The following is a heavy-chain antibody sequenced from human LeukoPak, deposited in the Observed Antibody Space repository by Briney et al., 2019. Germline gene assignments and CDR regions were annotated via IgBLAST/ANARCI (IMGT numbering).Heavy chain of an antibody. J-gene: IGHJ3*02. CDR1: GFTFSSYG. CDR3: ARPTDSYDAFDI. Sequence: PGRSLRLSCAASGFTFSSYGMHWVRQAPGKGLEWVAVISYDGSNKYYADSVKGRFTISRDNSKNTLYLQMNSLRAEDTAVYYCARPTDSYDAFDIWGQGTMVTVSS. V-gene: IGHV3-30*03. CDR2: ISYDGSNK. D-gene: IGHD2-15*01.